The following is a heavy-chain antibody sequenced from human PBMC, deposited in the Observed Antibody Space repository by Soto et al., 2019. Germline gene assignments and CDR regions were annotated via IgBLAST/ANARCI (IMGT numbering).Heavy chain of an antibody. CDR3: AKYCSSTSCYVSD. V-gene: IGHV3-23*01. CDR1: GFTVSSYA. Sequence: EVQLLESGGGLVQPGGYLRLPCAASGFTVSSYAMSWVRQAPGKGLEWVSAISGSGGSTYYADSVKGRFTISRDNSKNTLDLQMNSLRAEDTAVYYCAKYCSSTSCYVSDWGQGTLVTVSS. CDR2: ISGSGGST. J-gene: IGHJ4*02. D-gene: IGHD2-2*01.